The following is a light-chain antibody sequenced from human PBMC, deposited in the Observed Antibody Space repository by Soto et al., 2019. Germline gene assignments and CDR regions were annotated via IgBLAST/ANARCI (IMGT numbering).Light chain of an antibody. J-gene: IGKJ4*01. Sequence: EIVLTQSPGTLSLSPGERATLSCRASQSVANTYLAWYQQKPGQAPRFLIYDASSRATGIPDRFSGSGSGTDFTLTISRLEPEDFAVYYCEQYGTTPLTFGGGTKVEIK. CDR2: DAS. CDR1: QSVANTY. CDR3: EQYGTTPLT. V-gene: IGKV3-20*01.